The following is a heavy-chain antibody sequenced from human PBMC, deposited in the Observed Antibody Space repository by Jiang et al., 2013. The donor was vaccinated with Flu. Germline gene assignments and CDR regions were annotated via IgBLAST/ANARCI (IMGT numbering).Heavy chain of an antibody. D-gene: IGHD2-2*01. J-gene: IGHJ4*02. CDR3: ARTYCSSTSCYFDY. CDR2: IDWDDDK. V-gene: IGHV2-70*11. Sequence: LEWLARIDWDDDKYYSTSLKTRLTISKDTSKNQVVLTMTNMDPVDTATYYCARTYCSSTSCYFDYWGQGTLVTVSS.